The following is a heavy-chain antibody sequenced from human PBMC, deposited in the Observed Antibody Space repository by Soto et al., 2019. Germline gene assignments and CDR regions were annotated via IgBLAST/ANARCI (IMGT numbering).Heavy chain of an antibody. CDR1: GYSFTSYW. CDR2: IDPSDSYT. V-gene: IGHV5-10-1*01. CDR3: ARHQPNWFDP. J-gene: IGHJ5*02. Sequence: GESLKISCKGSGYSFTSYWIGWVRQMPGKGLEWMGRIDPSDSYTNYSPAFQGHVTISADKSISTAYLQWSSLKASDTATYYCARHQPNWFDPWGQGTLVTVSS.